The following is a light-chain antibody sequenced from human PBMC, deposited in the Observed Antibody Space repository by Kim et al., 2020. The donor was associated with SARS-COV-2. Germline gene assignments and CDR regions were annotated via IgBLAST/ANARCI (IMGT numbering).Light chain of an antibody. CDR1: NIGTKS. J-gene: IGLJ3*02. V-gene: IGLV3-21*04. Sequence: APGKKARITCGGNNIGTKSVHWYQQKPGQAPVLVIYYDNDRPSGIPERFSGSNSGNTATLTISRVEAGDEADFYCQVWDSVSDHWVFGGGTQLTVL. CDR2: YDN. CDR3: QVWDSVSDHWV.